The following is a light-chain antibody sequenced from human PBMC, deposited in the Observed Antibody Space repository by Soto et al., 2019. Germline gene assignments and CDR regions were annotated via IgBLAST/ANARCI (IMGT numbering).Light chain of an antibody. CDR1: QSVSSN. CDR3: QQYNNWPPLT. V-gene: IGKV3-15*01. J-gene: IGKJ4*01. Sequence: EIVMTQSPATLSVSPGERVTLSCRASQSVSSNLACYQQKPGQTPRLLIYGASTRATGIPARFSGSGSETEFTLTISSLQSEDFAVYYCQQYNNWPPLTFGGGNKVEIK. CDR2: GAS.